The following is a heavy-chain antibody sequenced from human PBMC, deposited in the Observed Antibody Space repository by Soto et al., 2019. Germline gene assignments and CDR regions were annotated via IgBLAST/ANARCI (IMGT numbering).Heavy chain of an antibody. D-gene: IGHD3-10*01. CDR3: ARGALYTMRWSVP. J-gene: IGHJ5*02. V-gene: IGHV4-34*01. CDR2: INHSGST. CDR1: GGSFSGYY. Sequence: SETLSLTCAVYGGSFSGYYWSWIRQPPGKGLEWIGEINHSGSTNYNPSLKSRVTISVDTSKNQFSLKLSSVTAADTAVYYCARGALYTMRWSVPRGEGTLVTVS.